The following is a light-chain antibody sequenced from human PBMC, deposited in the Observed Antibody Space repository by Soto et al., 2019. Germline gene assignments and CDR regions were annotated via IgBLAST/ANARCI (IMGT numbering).Light chain of an antibody. CDR2: GAS. CDR1: QSVSSNY. J-gene: IGKJ1*01. Sequence: ESVLTQSPGTLSLSPGERATLSCRASQSVSSNYLAWYQQKPGQAPRLLIYGASSRATGIPDRFSGSGSGTDFTLTISRLEPEDFAVYYCQQYGSSRWTFGQGTTVDIK. V-gene: IGKV3-20*01. CDR3: QQYGSSRWT.